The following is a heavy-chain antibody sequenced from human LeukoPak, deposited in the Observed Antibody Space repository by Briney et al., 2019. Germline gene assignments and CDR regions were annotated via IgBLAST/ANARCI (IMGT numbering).Heavy chain of an antibody. D-gene: IGHD6-19*01. CDR3: ARGSDSGWYYFDY. J-gene: IGHJ4*02. CDR1: GGSISSSNW. CDR2: IYHSGST. V-gene: IGHV4-4*02. Sequence: PSETLSLTCAVSGGSISSSNWWSWVRQPPGKGLEWIGEIYHSGSTNYNPSLKSRVTMSVDTSKNQFSLKLSSVTAADTAVYYCARGSDSGWYYFDYWGQGTLVTVSS.